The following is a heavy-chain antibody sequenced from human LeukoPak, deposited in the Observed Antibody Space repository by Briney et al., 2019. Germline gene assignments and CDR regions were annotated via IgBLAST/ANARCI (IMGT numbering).Heavy chain of an antibody. J-gene: IGHJ4*02. CDR1: TGSFSGYY. Sequence: SETLSLTCAVYTGSFSGYYWRWIPQPPGKGLEGIGEINRSGSTNYKPSLNRRVTISVDTFKNQFSPKRSSGTAAETAVYYGGRGGYSYDSSGYRNWGQGTLVTVSS. V-gene: IGHV4-34*01. D-gene: IGHD3-22*01. CDR3: GRGGYSYDSSGYRN. CDR2: INRSGST.